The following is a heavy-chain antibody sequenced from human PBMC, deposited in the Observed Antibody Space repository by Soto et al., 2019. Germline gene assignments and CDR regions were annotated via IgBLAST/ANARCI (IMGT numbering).Heavy chain of an antibody. V-gene: IGHV4-39*01. CDR1: GGSITSSSHF. CDR2: IYFTGNT. D-gene: IGHD6-25*01. CDR3: AGQTFTIAAASYGRSNWFDP. J-gene: IGHJ5*02. Sequence: TLSLTCSASGGSITSSSHFWGWVRQPPGKGLEWIGTIYFTGNTYYTPSLKSRLTMSIDTSKNEFSLRLNSVTAADTAVYYCAGQTFTIAAASYGRSNWFDPWGPGTLVTVSS.